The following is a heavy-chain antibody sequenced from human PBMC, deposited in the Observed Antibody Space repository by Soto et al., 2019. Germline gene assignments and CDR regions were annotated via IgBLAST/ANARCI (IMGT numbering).Heavy chain of an antibody. J-gene: IGHJ5*02. CDR2: ISAYNGNT. V-gene: IGHV1-18*01. CDR3: ARHLINYYDSSTNWFDP. CDR1: GYTFTSYG. Sequence: QVPLVQSGAEVKKPGASVKVSCKASGYTFTSYGISWVRQAPGQGLEWMGWISAYNGNTNYAQKLQGRVTMTTDTSTSTAYMELRSLRSDDTAVYYCARHLINYYDSSTNWFDPWGQGTLVTVSS. D-gene: IGHD3-22*01.